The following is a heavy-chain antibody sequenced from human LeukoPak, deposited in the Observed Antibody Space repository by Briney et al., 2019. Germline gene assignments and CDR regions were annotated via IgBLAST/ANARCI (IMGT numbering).Heavy chain of an antibody. CDR3: ARGSSWPYYFDD. D-gene: IGHD6-13*01. V-gene: IGHV1-69*06. J-gene: IGHJ4*02. Sequence: SVKVSCKASGGTFSSYAISWVRQAPGQGLEWMGGIIPIFGTANYAQKFQGRVTITADKSTSTAYMELSSLRSEDTAVYYCARGSSWPYYFDDWGQGTLVTVSS. CDR1: GGTFSSYA. CDR2: IIPIFGTA.